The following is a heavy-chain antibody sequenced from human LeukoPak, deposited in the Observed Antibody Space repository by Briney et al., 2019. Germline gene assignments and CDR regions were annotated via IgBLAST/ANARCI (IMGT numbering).Heavy chain of an antibody. CDR3: ARAGKRSSYYYYYYMDV. D-gene: IGHD3-10*01. J-gene: IGHJ6*03. CDR2: ISAYNGNT. Sequence: GAPVKVSRKASGYTFTSYGISWVRQAPGQGLEWMGWISAYNGNTNYAQKLQGRVTMTTDTSTSTAYMELRSLRSDDTAVYYCARAGKRSSYYYYYYMDVWGKGTTVTVSS. CDR1: GYTFTSYG. V-gene: IGHV1-18*01.